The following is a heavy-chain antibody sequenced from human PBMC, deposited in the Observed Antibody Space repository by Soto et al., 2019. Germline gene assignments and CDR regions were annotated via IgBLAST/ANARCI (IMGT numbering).Heavy chain of an antibody. D-gene: IGHD2-2*01. CDR3: ARAPLAPAAMGYNWFDP. CDR1: GYTFTNYA. V-gene: IGHV1-3*01. Sequence: ASVKVSCKASGYTFTNYAMHWVRQAPGQRLDWMGWINPGNGNTKYSQRFQGRVTITRDTSASTAYMELSSVRSEDSAVYYCARAPLAPAAMGYNWFDPWGQGTPVTVSS. CDR2: INPGNGNT. J-gene: IGHJ5*02.